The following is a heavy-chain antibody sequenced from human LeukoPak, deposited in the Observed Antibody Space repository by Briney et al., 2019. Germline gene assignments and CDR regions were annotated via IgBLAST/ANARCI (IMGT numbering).Heavy chain of an antibody. CDR3: AREGHSDLLTGYSPVEYYYYYMDL. D-gene: IGHD3-9*01. CDR1: GFTLTNYA. Sequence: RSLSLYCAVSGFTLTNYAVHWVRQAPGKGLEWLAVMSNDAKEKHVADSVKGRFSVSRDVPSDTLYLQMDSLRAEDTAVYFCAREGHSDLLTGYSPVEYYYYYMDLWGKTPTVSVSS. V-gene: IGHV3-30*04. CDR2: MSNDAKEK. J-gene: IGHJ6*03.